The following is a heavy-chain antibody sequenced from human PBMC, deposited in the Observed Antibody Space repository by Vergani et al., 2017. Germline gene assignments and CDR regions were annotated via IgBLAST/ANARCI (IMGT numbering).Heavy chain of an antibody. J-gene: IGHJ5*02. Sequence: QVQLVQSGAEVKKPGASVKVSCKASGYTFTGYYMHWVRQAPGQGLEWMGWINPNSGGTNYAQKFQGRVTMTRDTSISTAYMELSRLRSDDTAVYYCARELEDIVVVPANFDPWGQGTLVTVSS. CDR1: GYTFTGYY. D-gene: IGHD2-2*01. V-gene: IGHV1-2*02. CDR3: ARELEDIVVVPANFDP. CDR2: INPNSGGT.